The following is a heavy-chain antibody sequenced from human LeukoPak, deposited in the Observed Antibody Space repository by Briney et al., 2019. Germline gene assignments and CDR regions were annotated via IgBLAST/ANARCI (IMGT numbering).Heavy chain of an antibody. Sequence: GGSLRLSCAASGFTFSSFWMSWVRQAPGKGLEWVANINQDGSEKYYVDSVKGRFTISRDNPKNSLYLQMSSLRAEDTAIYYCARDLNNGSYHWFDPWGQGTLVTVSS. D-gene: IGHD1-26*01. CDR1: GFTFSSFW. CDR3: ARDLNNGSYHWFDP. J-gene: IGHJ5*02. CDR2: INQDGSEK. V-gene: IGHV3-7*01.